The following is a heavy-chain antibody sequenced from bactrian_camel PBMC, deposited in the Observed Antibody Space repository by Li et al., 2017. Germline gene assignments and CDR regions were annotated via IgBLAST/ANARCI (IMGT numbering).Heavy chain of an antibody. CDR3: AADRGVSGTRFRD. J-gene: IGHJ4*01. Sequence: VQLVESGGGLVQPGGSMRLSCAASGFIFSNYDMSWVRQAPGKGLEWVSSIKSVGETTYYGDSVKGRFTISRDNAKNTLYLQMDSLKTEDTAVYYCAADRGVSGTRFRDWGQGTQVTVS. CDR2: IKSVGETT. CDR1: GFIFSNYD. D-gene: IGHD6*01. V-gene: IGHV3S40*01.